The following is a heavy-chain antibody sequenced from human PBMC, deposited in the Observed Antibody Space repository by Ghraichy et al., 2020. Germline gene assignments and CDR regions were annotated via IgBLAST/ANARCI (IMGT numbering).Heavy chain of an antibody. V-gene: IGHV3-7*01. CDR1: GFSFGSYW. J-gene: IGHJ3*01. D-gene: IGHD6-25*01. CDR3: ARGAGISDALDV. Sequence: GGSLRLSCAASGFSFGSYWMTWVRQAPGKGLEWVANINQDGSADFCVDSLKGRFTISRDNGKDSLYLQINSLRVEDTAVYYCARGAGISDALDVWGHGTRVSGSS. CDR2: INQDGSAD.